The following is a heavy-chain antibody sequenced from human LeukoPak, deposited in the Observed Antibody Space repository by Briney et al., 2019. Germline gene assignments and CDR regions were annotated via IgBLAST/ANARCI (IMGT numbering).Heavy chain of an antibody. CDR2: ISGSGGST. V-gene: IGHV3-23*01. D-gene: IGHD6-19*01. CDR1: GDSISSTNYY. CDR3: AKTGSGWYYFDY. J-gene: IGHJ4*02. Sequence: ETLSLTCTVSGDSISSTNYYWGWIRQPPGKGLEWVSAISGSGGSTYYADSVKGRFTISRDNSKNTLYLQMNSLRAEDTAVYYCAKTGSGWYYFDYWGQGTLVTVSS.